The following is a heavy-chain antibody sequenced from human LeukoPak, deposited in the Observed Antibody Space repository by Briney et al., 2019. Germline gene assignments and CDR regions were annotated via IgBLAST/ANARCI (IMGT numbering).Heavy chain of an antibody. D-gene: IGHD3-22*01. CDR3: ARALGYYYDSSGYLDY. CDR2: INHSGST. J-gene: IGHJ4*02. V-gene: IGHV4-34*01. CDR1: GGSFSGYH. Sequence: SETLSLTCAVYGGSFSGYHWSWIRQPPGKGLEWIGEINHSGSTNYNPSLKSRVTISVDTSKNQFSLKLSSVTAADTAVYYCARALGYYYDSSGYLDYWGQGTLVTVSS.